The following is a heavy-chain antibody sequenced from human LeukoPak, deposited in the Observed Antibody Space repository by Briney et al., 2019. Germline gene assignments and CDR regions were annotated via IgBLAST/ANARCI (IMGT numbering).Heavy chain of an antibody. CDR2: IYHSGTT. CDR3: ARHLTDPYGFTLGYFDY. V-gene: IGHV4-38-2*02. D-gene: IGHD4-17*01. Sequence: SETLSLTCTVSGYSISTGYYWGWVRQPPGKGLEWLGSIYHSGTTYYNPSLKSRVTISVDTSKNQFSLKLSSVTAADTAVYYCARHLTDPYGFTLGYFDYWGPGTLVTVSS. CDR1: GYSISTGYY. J-gene: IGHJ4*02.